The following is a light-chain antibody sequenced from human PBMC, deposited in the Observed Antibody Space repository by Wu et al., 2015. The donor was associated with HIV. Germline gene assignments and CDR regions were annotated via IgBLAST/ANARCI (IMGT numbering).Light chain of an antibody. V-gene: IGKV3D-15*01. CDR1: LNVRNK. CDR3: QQYNNWPPLT. J-gene: IGKJ4*01. CDR2: DAS. Sequence: EIVMTQSPGTLSVSAGEGATLSCGASLNVRNKLAWYQQKPGLPPRLPIYDASTRATGIPARFSGRGSGTDFTLTISSLQSEDFAVYYCQQYNNWPPLTFGGGTKVEIK.